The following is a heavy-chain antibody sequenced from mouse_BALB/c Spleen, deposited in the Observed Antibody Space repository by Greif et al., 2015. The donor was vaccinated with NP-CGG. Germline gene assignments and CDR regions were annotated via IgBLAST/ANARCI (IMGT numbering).Heavy chain of an antibody. J-gene: IGHJ2*01. Sequence: QVQLQQSGAELVKPGASVKLSCKASGYTFTSYYMYWVKQRPGQGLEWIGEINPSNGGTNFNEKFKSKATLTVDKSSSTAYMQLSSLTSEDSAVYYCTRYYRYYLDYWGQGTTLTVSS. V-gene: IGHV1S81*02. CDR3: TRYYRYYLDY. D-gene: IGHD2-14*01. CDR1: GYTFTSYY. CDR2: INPSNGGT.